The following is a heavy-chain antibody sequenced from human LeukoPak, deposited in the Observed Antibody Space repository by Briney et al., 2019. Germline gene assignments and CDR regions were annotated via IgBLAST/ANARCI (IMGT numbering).Heavy chain of an antibody. CDR1: GYTFTGYY. CDR3: ARERSSITIFGVVISSYYFDY. Sequence: VASVKVSRKASGYTFTGYYMHWVRQAPGQGLEWMGWINPNSGGTNYAQKFQGRVTMTRDTSISTAYMELSRLRSDDTAVYYCARERSSITIFGVVISSYYFDYWGQGTLVTVSS. CDR2: INPNSGGT. V-gene: IGHV1-2*02. D-gene: IGHD3-3*01. J-gene: IGHJ4*02.